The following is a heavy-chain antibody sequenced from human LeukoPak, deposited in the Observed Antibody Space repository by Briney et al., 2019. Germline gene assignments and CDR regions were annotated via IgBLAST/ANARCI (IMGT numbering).Heavy chain of an antibody. CDR1: GFTFSSYA. CDR3: ADHLGYYDSGNYSPPFPPEY. CDR2: INSNGDIT. V-gene: IGHV3-64*02. Sequence: PGGSLRLSCAASGFTFSSYAMHWVRQAPGKGLEHVSTINSNGDITNHADSVKGRFTISRDNSKSTLYLQMGSLRPDDMAVYYCADHLGYYDSGNYSPPFPPEYWGQGTLVTVSS. J-gene: IGHJ4*02. D-gene: IGHD3-22*01.